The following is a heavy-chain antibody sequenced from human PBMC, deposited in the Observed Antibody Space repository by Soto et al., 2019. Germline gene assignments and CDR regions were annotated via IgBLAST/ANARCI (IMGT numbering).Heavy chain of an antibody. D-gene: IGHD4-17*01. CDR2: IYTSGST. Sequence: QVQLQESGPGLVKPSETLSLTCTVSGGSISSYYWSWIRQPAGKGLEWIGRIYTSGSTNYNPSLRSRVTMSVDTSKNQFALKLSSVPAADTAVYYCARHSTTGASFDIWGQGKMVTVSS. V-gene: IGHV4-4*07. J-gene: IGHJ3*02. CDR3: ARHSTTGASFDI. CDR1: GGSISSYY.